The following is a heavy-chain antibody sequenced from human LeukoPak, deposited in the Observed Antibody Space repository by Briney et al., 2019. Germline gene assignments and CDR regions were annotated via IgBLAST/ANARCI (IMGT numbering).Heavy chain of an antibody. V-gene: IGHV1-69*05. J-gene: IGHJ4*02. CDR2: IIPILGTA. CDR1: GGTFSSYA. D-gene: IGHD2-21*01. Sequence: SGKVSCKASGGTFSSYAISWVGQAPGQGLEWMGGIIPILGTANYAQKFQGRVTITTDESTSTAYMELSSLRSEDTAVYYCALTVVVPFLHDYYFDYWGKGTLVTVSP. CDR3: ALTVVVPFLHDYYFDY.